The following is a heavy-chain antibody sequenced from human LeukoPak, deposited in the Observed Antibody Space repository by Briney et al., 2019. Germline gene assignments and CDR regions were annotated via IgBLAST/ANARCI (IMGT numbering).Heavy chain of an antibody. CDR3: ARHRSTNYYYYYMDV. CDR1: GYSSTTYW. D-gene: IGHD5-24*01. J-gene: IGHJ6*03. Sequence: GESLKISCKGSGYSSTTYWIGWVRQMPGKGLEWMGIIYPGDSDTRYSPSFQGQVTISADKSISTAYLQWSSLKASDTAIYYCARHRSTNYYYYYMDVWGKGTTVTVSS. CDR2: IYPGDSDT. V-gene: IGHV5-51*01.